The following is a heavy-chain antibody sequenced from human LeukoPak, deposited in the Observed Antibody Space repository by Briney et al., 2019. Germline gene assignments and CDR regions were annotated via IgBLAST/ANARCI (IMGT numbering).Heavy chain of an antibody. D-gene: IGHD2-2*01. CDR2: INLNSGGT. J-gene: IGHJ5*02. Sequence: GASVKVSCKASGHTFTGYYMHWVRQAPGQGLEWMGWINLNSGGTNYAQKFQGRVTMTRDTSISTAYMELSRLRSDDTVVYYCARDQLRGYCSSTSCYPGGWFDPWGQGTLVTVSS. CDR1: GHTFTGYY. V-gene: IGHV1-2*02. CDR3: ARDQLRGYCSSTSCYPGGWFDP.